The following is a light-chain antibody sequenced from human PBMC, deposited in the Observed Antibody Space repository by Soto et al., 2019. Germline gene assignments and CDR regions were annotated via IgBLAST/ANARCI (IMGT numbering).Light chain of an antibody. CDR2: GAS. CDR3: QQYCPSPPMYT. Sequence: EIVLTQSPATLSLSPGERATLSCRASQSVSNNYLAWYQKKPGQTPRLLIHGASSRATGIPDRFSGSGSGTDFTRTIARLEPEDFAVYYCQQYCPSPPMYTFGQGNKLDIK. CDR1: QSVSNNY. V-gene: IGKV3-20*01. J-gene: IGKJ2*01.